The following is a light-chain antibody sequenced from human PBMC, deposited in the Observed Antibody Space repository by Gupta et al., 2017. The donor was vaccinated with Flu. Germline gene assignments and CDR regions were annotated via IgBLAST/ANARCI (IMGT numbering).Light chain of an antibody. V-gene: IGKV1-6*01. J-gene: IGKJ4*01. CDR3: RHDYNYPLT. Sequence: AIQTTQSPSSLSASVGDRVPITCRASQDIRNTLGWYQQKPGKAPKLLMYNVSTLQSGVPSRFSGSGSGTDFTLTISSLQPEDLATYYCRHDYNYPLTFGGGTKVEIK. CDR2: NVS. CDR1: QDIRNT.